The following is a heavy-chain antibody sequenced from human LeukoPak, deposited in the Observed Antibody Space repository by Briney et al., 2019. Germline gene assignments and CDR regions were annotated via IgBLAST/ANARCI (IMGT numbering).Heavy chain of an antibody. J-gene: IGHJ3*02. CDR1: GYTFTSYG. V-gene: IGHV1-18*01. Sequence: ASVKVSCKASGYTFTSYGISWVRQAPGQGLEWMGWISAYNGNTNYAQKFQGRVTITADESTSTAYMELSSLRSEDTAVYYCARDYSSGYYLADAFDIWGQGTMVTVSS. D-gene: IGHD3-22*01. CDR3: ARDYSSGYYLADAFDI. CDR2: ISAYNGNT.